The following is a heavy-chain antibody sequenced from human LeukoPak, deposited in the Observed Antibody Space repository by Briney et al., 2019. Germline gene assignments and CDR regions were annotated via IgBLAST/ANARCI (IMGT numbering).Heavy chain of an antibody. J-gene: IGHJ4*02. V-gene: IGHV3-20*04. Sequence: PGGSLRLSCAASGFTFDYYCMSWVRQAPGKGLEWVSGINWNGGSTGYADSVKGRFTISRDNAKNSLYLQMNSLRAEDTALYYCARVGGFYKGFDYWGQGTLVTVSS. D-gene: IGHD3-16*01. CDR3: ARVGGFYKGFDY. CDR1: GFTFDYYC. CDR2: INWNGGST.